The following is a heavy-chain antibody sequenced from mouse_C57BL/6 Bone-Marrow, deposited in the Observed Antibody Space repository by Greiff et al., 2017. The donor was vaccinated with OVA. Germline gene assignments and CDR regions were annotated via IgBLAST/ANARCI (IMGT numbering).Heavy chain of an antibody. Sequence: QVQLQQSGAELARPGASVKMSCKASGYTFTSYTMHWVKQRPGQGLEWIGYINPSSGYTKYNQKFKDKATLTADKSSSTAYMQLSSLTSEDSAVDYCARLRATVPGYFDYWGQGTTLTVSS. D-gene: IGHD1-1*01. V-gene: IGHV1-4*01. J-gene: IGHJ2*01. CDR1: GYTFTSYT. CDR3: ARLRATVPGYFDY. CDR2: INPSSGYT.